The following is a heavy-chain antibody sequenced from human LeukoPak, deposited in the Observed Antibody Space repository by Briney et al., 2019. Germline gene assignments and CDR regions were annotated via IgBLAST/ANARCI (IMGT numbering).Heavy chain of an antibody. Sequence: GGSLRLSCAAPGFTFSSYEMNWVRQAPGKGLEWVSYISSSGSTIYYADSVKGRFTISRDNAKKSLYLQMNSLRAEDTALYYCAKGLERESRLDSWGQGTLVTVSS. CDR2: ISSSGSTI. CDR1: GFTFSSYE. D-gene: IGHD1-1*01. J-gene: IGHJ4*02. CDR3: AKGLERESRLDS. V-gene: IGHV3-48*03.